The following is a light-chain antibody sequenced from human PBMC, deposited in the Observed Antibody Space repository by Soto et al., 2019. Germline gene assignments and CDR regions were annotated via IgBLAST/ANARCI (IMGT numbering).Light chain of an antibody. CDR2: GAS. J-gene: IGKJ1*01. CDR1: QSVSSSY. Sequence: EIVLTQSPGTLSLSPGERATLSCRASQSVSSSYLAWYQQKPGQARRLLIYGASSRATGIPDRFSGSGSGTDLTITISSLQPEDFATYSCQQGYSTTWTFGQGTKVDIK. V-gene: IGKV3-20*01. CDR3: QQGYSTTWT.